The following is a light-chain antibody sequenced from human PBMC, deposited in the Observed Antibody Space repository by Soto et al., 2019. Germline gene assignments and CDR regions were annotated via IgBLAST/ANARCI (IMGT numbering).Light chain of an antibody. CDR3: QQYNSYSS. J-gene: IGKJ1*01. CDR2: DAS. Sequence: DIQMTQSPSTLSASVGDRVTITCRASQSISSWLAWYQQKPGKAPKLLIYDASSLESGVPSRFSGSGSGTEFPLTSSSLQPDDFATYYYQQYNSYSSFGQGTKVEIK. CDR1: QSISSW. V-gene: IGKV1-5*01.